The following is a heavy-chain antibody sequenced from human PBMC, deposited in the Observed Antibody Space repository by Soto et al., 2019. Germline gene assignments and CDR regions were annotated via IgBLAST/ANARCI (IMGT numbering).Heavy chain of an antibody. D-gene: IGHD3-22*01. CDR2: IDWDDDK. J-gene: IGHJ3*02. CDR3: ARILYDSSGYYLEAFDI. V-gene: IGHV2-70*01. CDR1: GFSLSTSGMR. Sequence: SGPTLVNPTQTLTLTCTFSGFSLSTSGMRVSWIRQPPGKALEWLALIDWDDDKYYSTSLKTRLTISKDTSKNQVVLTMTNMDPVDTATYYCARILYDSSGYYLEAFDIWGQGTMVTVSS.